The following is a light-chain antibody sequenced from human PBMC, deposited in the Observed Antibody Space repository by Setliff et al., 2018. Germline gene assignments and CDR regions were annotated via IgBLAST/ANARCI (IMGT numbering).Light chain of an antibody. CDR3: ATWDDGLNGVV. CDR2: ANS. Sequence: QSVLTQPPSASGTPGQRVSISCSGSRSNVGPNNVDWYQQLPGAAPKLLVFANSQRPSGVPDRFSGSKSGTTASLVIRGLQSEDEADYYCATWDDGLNGVVFGGGTKVTVL. J-gene: IGLJ2*01. V-gene: IGLV1-44*01. CDR1: RSNVGPNN.